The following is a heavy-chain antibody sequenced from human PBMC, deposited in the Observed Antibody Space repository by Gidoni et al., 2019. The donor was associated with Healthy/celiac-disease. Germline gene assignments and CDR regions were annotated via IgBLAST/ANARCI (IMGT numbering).Heavy chain of an antibody. Sequence: EVQLVESGGGLVKPGGSLRLSCAASGFTFSNAWMSWVRQSPGKGLEWVGRIKSKTYGVTTDYAAPVKGRFTISRDDSKNTLYLQMNSLKTEDTAVYYCTTDYHYDFWSGYYMVFGGQGTLVTVSS. V-gene: IGHV3-15*01. D-gene: IGHD3-3*01. J-gene: IGHJ4*02. CDR3: TTDYHYDFWSGYYMVF. CDR2: IKSKTYGVTT. CDR1: GFTFSNAW.